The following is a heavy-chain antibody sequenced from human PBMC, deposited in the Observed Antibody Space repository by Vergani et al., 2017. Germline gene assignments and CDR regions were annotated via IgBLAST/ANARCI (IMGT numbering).Heavy chain of an antibody. Sequence: QVQLVQSGAEVKKPGASVKVSCKASEYTFTSYYMHWVRQPPGQGLEWMGIINPSGGSTSYAQKFQGRVTMTRDTSSSTVYMELSGLRSEDTAVYYGTRGWYYDSIAYWAYWGQGTLVTVSS. CDR1: EYTFTSYY. D-gene: IGHD3-22*01. J-gene: IGHJ4*02. CDR3: TRGWYYDSIAYWAY. CDR2: INPSGGST. V-gene: IGHV1-46*03.